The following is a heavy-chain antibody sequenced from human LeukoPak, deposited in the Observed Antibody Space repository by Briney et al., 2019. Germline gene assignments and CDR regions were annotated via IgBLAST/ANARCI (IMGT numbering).Heavy chain of an antibody. CDR2: INHSGST. CDR3: ARGRARDYTGAFDI. V-gene: IGHV4-34*01. Sequence: PSETLSLTCAVYGGSFSGYYWSWIRQPPGKGLEWIGEINHSGSTNYNPSLKSRVTISVDTSKNQFSLKLSSVTAADTAVYYCARGRARDYTGAFDIWGQGTMVTVSS. CDR1: GGSFSGYY. D-gene: IGHD4-11*01. J-gene: IGHJ3*02.